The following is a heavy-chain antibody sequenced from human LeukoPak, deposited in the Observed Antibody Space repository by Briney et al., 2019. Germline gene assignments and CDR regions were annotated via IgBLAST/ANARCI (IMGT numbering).Heavy chain of an antibody. CDR2: IIPLLGIA. CDR3: GLLREYCSGINCYRLNWVDP. CDR1: GYTFTSLD. Sequence: GASVKVSCKASGYTFTSLDINWVRQATGQGLEWMGRIIPLLGIANYAQKFQGRVTITADKSTSTAYMELRGLRPDDTAVYYCGLLREYCSGINCYRLNWVDPWGQGTLVIVSS. J-gene: IGHJ5*02. D-gene: IGHD2-2*01. V-gene: IGHV1-69*04.